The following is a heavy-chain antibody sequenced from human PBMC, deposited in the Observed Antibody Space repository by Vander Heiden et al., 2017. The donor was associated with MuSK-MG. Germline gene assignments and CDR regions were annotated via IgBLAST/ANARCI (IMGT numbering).Heavy chain of an antibody. V-gene: IGHV3-30*04. Sequence: QVQLVESGGGVVQPGRSLRLSCAASGFTFSSYAMHGVRQAPGKGLEWVAVISYDGSNKYYADSVKGRFTISRDKSKNTLYLQMNSLRAEDTAVYYCARDLGSISSWYNDAFDIWGQGTMVTVSS. D-gene: IGHD6-13*01. J-gene: IGHJ3*02. CDR3: ARDLGSISSWYNDAFDI. CDR2: ISYDGSNK. CDR1: GFTFSSYA.